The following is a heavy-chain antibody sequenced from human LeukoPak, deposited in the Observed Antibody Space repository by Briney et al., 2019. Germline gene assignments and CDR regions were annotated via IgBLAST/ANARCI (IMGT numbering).Heavy chain of an antibody. CDR3: ARSGAAAKTKFDY. J-gene: IGHJ4*02. D-gene: IGHD6-13*01. Sequence: SVKLSCKASGGTFSSYAISWVRQAPGQGLEWMGGIIPIFGTANYAQKFQGRVTITADESTSTAYMELSSLRSEDTAVYYCARSGAAAKTKFDYWGQGTLVTVSS. CDR1: GGTFSSYA. CDR2: IIPIFGTA. V-gene: IGHV1-69*13.